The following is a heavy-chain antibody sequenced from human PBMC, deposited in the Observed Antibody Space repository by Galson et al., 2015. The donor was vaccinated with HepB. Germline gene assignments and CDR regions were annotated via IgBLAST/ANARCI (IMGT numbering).Heavy chain of an antibody. CDR3: AHRRGPIALAGAFDI. D-gene: IGHD6-19*01. CDR1: GFSLTTSGVG. V-gene: IGHV2-5*02. CDR2: IYWDDDK. J-gene: IGHJ3*02. Sequence: ALVKPTQTLTLTCTFSGFSLTTSGVGVGWIRQPPGKALEWLALIYWDDDKRYSPSLKSRLTITKDTSKNQVVLTMTNMDPVDTATYYCAHRRGPIALAGAFDIWGQGTMVTVSS.